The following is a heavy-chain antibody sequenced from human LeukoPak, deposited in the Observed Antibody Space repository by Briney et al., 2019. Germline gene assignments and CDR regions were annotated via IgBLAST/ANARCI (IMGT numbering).Heavy chain of an antibody. Sequence: PGASVKVSCKVSGYTISDLAMHWVRQAPGKGLEWMGGLDPEDGEASDAQPLQGRVTMTEDTSSDTADMVLSSLRSEDTGVYYCATRSFGDYGAFDIWGQGTMVTVSS. CDR2: LDPEDGEA. J-gene: IGHJ3*02. CDR3: ATRSFGDYGAFDI. D-gene: IGHD4-17*01. CDR1: GYTISDLA. V-gene: IGHV1-24*01.